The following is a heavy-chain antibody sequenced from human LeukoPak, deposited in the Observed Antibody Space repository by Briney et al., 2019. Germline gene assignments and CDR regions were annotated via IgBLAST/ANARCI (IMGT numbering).Heavy chain of an antibody. V-gene: IGHV4-38-2*01. D-gene: IGHD3-3*01. CDR1: GYSISSGYY. CDR2: IYHSGST. Sequence: SETLSLTCAVSGYSISSGYYWGWIRQPPGKGLEGIGSIYHSGSTYYNPSLKSRVTISVDTSKNQFSLKLSSVTAADTAVYYCAREIGGYFDYWGQGTLVTVSS. J-gene: IGHJ4*02. CDR3: AREIGGYFDY.